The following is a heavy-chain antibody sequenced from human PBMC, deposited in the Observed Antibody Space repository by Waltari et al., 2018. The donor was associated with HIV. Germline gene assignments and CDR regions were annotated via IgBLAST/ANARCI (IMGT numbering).Heavy chain of an antibody. J-gene: IGHJ4*02. Sequence: QVQLVESGGVVVQPGRSLRVCCAASGFTFNPFALPWVCQAPGKGLEWVAVISWDGSNKHYADSVKGRCTISRDNSRNSLYLQMSSLRAEDTAVYYCGREGDYYDSSPFDYWGQGTLVTVSS. CDR3: GREGDYYDSSPFDY. CDR2: ISWDGSNK. CDR1: GFTFNPFA. V-gene: IGHV3-30-3*01. D-gene: IGHD3-22*01.